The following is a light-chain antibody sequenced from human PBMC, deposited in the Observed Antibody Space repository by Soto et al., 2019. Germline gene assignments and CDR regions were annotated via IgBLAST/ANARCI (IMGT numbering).Light chain of an antibody. J-gene: IGKJ4*01. Sequence: EIVLTQSPATLSLSPGEGATLSCRASQSITNHLAWYQQKPGQAPRLLIYDASNRAAGIPVRFSGSGSGTDFTLTISSLEPEDFAVYYCQHRDDWPPGATFGGGTKVEI. V-gene: IGKV3-11*01. CDR2: DAS. CDR3: QHRDDWPPGAT. CDR1: QSITNH.